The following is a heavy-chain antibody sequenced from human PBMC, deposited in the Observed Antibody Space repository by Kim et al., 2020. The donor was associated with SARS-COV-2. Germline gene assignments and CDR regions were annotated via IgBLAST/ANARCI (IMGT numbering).Heavy chain of an antibody. CDR2: FHHSGTT. CDR3: ARGGNYGVN. Sequence: SETLSLTCTVSGGSISSYYWSWIRQPPGKGLEWIGYFHHSGTTNCNPSLKSRVTMSVDTSKNQFSLKLSSVTAADTAVYYCARGGNYGVNWGQGTRVTVS. CDR1: GGSISSYY. V-gene: IGHV4-59*12. J-gene: IGHJ4*02. D-gene: IGHD4-4*01.